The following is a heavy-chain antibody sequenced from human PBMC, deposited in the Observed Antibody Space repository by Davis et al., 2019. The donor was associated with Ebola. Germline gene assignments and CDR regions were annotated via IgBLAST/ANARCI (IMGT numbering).Heavy chain of an antibody. D-gene: IGHD4-11*01. CDR2: IYYSGST. V-gene: IGHV4-31*03. J-gene: IGHJ5*02. CDR1: GGSISSGGYY. CDR3: VRDRYSGGWFDP. Sequence: SETLSLTCTVSGGSISSGGYYWSWIRQHPGKGLEWIGYIYYSGSTYYNPSLKSRVTISVDTSKNQFSLKLSSVTAADTAVYYCVRDRYSGGWFDPWGQGTLVTVSS.